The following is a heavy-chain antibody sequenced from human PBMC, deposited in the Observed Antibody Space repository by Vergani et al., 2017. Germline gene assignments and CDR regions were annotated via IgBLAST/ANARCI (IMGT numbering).Heavy chain of an antibody. CDR3: AKPLANYGDYNRGAFDI. J-gene: IGHJ3*02. Sequence: EVQLVESGGGLVQPGGSLRLSCSASGFTFSSYAMHWVRQAPGKGLEYVSAISSNGGSTYYADSVKGRFTISRDNSKNTLYLQMSSLRAEDTAVYYCAKPLANYGDYNRGAFDIWGQGKMVTVSS. V-gene: IGHV3-64D*06. D-gene: IGHD4-17*01. CDR2: ISSNGGST. CDR1: GFTFSSYA.